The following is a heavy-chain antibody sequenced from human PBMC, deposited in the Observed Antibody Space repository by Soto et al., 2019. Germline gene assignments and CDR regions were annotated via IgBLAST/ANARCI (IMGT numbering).Heavy chain of an antibody. CDR3: ASDGYATFYYDSSGYSYFDS. J-gene: IGHJ4*02. CDR1: GGTFSSYA. V-gene: IGHV1-69*06. Sequence: QVQLVQSGAEVRKPGSSVKVSCKASGGTFSSYAISWVRQAPGQGLEWMGGIIPIFDTSNYAQKFQGRVTITADKSTTTAYMELSSLRSEDTAVDYCASDGYATFYYDSSGYSYFDSWGQGTLVTVSS. D-gene: IGHD3-22*01. CDR2: IIPIFDTS.